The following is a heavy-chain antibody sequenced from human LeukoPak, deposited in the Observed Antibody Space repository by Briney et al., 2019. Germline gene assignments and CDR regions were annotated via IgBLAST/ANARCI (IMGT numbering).Heavy chain of an antibody. V-gene: IGHV1-18*01. CDR3: SRARYLTGSRDDAFDF. CDR1: AYTFPMYG. CDR2: ISAYNGNT. Sequence: VASVKVSFKSSAYTFPMYGISWVRQAPGQGLEWMAWISAYNGNTDYAQKLQGRVTMTTDTSTSTAYMELRSLRSDDTAVYYYSRARYLTGSRDDAFDFWGQGTVVTVSA. D-gene: IGHD1-26*01. J-gene: IGHJ3*01.